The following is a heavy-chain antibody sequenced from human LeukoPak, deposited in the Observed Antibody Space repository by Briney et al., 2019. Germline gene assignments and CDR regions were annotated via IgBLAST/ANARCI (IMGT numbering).Heavy chain of an antibody. D-gene: IGHD3-3*01. CDR2: ISGSGGST. J-gene: IGHJ5*02. Sequence: GGSLRLSCAASGFTFSSYAMSWVRQAPGKGLEWVSAISGSGGSTYYADSVKGRFTISRDNSKNTLYLQMNSLRAEDTAVYYCAKLSHYDFWSGLNWFDPWGQGTLVTVSS. V-gene: IGHV3-23*01. CDR1: GFTFSSYA. CDR3: AKLSHYDFWSGLNWFDP.